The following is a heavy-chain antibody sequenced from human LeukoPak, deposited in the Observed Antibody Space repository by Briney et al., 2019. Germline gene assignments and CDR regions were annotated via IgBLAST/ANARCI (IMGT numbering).Heavy chain of an antibody. CDR3: AKDGRSYSSGWPPFDY. V-gene: IGHV3-74*01. CDR1: GFTFSNYW. Sequence: GGSLRLSCAASGFTFSNYWMHWVRQVPGKGLVWVSRINDDGSATFYADSVKGRFTISRDNAKNTLFLQINSLRAEDTAVYHCAKDGRSYSSGWPPFDYWGQGALVTVSS. CDR2: INDDGSAT. J-gene: IGHJ4*02. D-gene: IGHD6-19*01.